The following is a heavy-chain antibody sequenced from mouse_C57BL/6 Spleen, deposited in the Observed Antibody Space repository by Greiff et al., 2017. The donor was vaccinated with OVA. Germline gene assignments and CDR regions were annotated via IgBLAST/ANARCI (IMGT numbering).Heavy chain of an antibody. J-gene: IGHJ4*01. Sequence: EVMLVESGGGLVKPGGSLKLSCAASGFTFSDYGMHWVRQAPEKGLEWVAYISSGSSTTYYADTLKGRFTISRDNAKNTLFLQMTSLRTEDTAMYYCAKGYSNYAMDYWGQGTTVTVSS. CDR3: AKGYSNYAMDY. CDR2: ISSGSSTT. D-gene: IGHD2-5*01. V-gene: IGHV5-17*01. CDR1: GFTFSDYG.